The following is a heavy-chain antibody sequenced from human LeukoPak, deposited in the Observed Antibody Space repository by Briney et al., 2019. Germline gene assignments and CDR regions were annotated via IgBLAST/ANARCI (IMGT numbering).Heavy chain of an antibody. CDR1: GGTFSSYA. D-gene: IGHD4-17*01. CDR2: IIPIFGTA. CDR3: ASLSQGDYVFDY. J-gene: IGHJ4*02. Sequence: SVKVSCKASGGTFSSYAISWVRQAPGQGLEWMGRIIPIFGTANYAQKFQGRVTIITDESTSTAYMELSSLRSEDTAVYYCASLSQGDYVFDYWGQGTLVTVSS. V-gene: IGHV1-69*05.